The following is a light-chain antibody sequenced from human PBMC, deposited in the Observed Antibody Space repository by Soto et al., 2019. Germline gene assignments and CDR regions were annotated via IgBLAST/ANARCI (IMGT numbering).Light chain of an antibody. CDR3: QQRNSYPHT. Sequence: DIQLTQSPSFLSASVGDRVTITCRASQGISSSLAWYQQKPGKAPKLLIYAASTLRSGVPSRFSGSGSGTEFTLTISSLQPEDLATYSCQQRNSYPHTFGKGNKLEIK. CDR1: QGISSS. J-gene: IGKJ2*01. CDR2: AAS. V-gene: IGKV1-9*01.